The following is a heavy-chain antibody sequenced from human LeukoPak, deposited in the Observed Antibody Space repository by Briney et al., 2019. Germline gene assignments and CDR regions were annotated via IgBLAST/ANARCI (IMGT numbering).Heavy chain of an antibody. CDR1: GFTFSSYA. CDR3: ARKGGSSGIDY. CDR2: ISYDVSNK. J-gene: IGHJ4*02. V-gene: IGHV3-30-3*01. D-gene: IGHD6-19*01. Sequence: GRSLRLSCAASGFTFSSYAMHWVRQAPGKGLGWVAVISYDVSNKYYADSVKGRFPTSRDNSKNSLYLQMNSLRVEDTAVYYCARKGGSSGIDYWGQGTLVTVSS.